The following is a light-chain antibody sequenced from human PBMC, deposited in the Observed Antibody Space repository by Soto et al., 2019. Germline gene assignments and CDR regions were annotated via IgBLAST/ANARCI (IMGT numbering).Light chain of an antibody. Sequence: TQWIPTPSYLAASGGDRVTITCRASQGISSYLAWYQQKPGKAPKLLIYDASTLQSGVPSRFSGSGSGTDFTLSMRCRQPEYFAISNCQQANSSAVTFGPGTKVDIK. CDR2: DAS. J-gene: IGKJ3*01. V-gene: IGKV1-9*01. CDR1: QGISSY. CDR3: QQANSSAVT.